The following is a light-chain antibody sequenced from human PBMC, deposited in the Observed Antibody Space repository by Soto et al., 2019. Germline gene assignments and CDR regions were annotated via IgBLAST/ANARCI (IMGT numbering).Light chain of an antibody. CDR3: QQYKSYPLT. J-gene: IGKJ5*01. CDR2: DAS. Sequence: QMKQSASTLSAYVGDRVTITCRASQSISSWLAWYQQKPGKAPKLLIYDASSLESGVPSRFSGSGSGTEFTLTISSLQPDDFATYYCQQYKSYPLTFGQGIRLE. CDR1: QSISSW. V-gene: IGKV1-5*01.